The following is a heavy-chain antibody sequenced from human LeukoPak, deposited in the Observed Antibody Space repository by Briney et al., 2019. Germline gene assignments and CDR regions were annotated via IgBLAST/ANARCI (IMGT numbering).Heavy chain of an antibody. J-gene: IGHJ4*02. CDR2: IRYDGTNR. D-gene: IGHD2-15*01. Sequence: GGSLRLSCAASGITLSNYGMHWVRQAPGKGLKWVAFIRYDGTNRFYADSVKGRLIISRDNSKNTLYLQMNSLRAEDTAVYYCARDSLGGGLFDYWGQGTLVTVSS. CDR1: GITLSNYG. CDR3: ARDSLGGGLFDY. V-gene: IGHV3-30*02.